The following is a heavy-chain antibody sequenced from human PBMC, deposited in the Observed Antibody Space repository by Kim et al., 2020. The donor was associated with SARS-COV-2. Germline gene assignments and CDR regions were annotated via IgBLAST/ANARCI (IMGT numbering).Heavy chain of an antibody. D-gene: IGHD3-22*01. CDR2: ISSSSSTI. V-gene: IGHV3-48*04. CDR3: ARAIPYYYYDSSGYNDY. J-gene: IGHJ4*02. Sequence: GGSLRLSCAASGFTFSSYSMNWVRQAPGKGLEWVSYISSSSSTIYYADSVKGRFTISRDNAKNSLYLQMNSLRAEDTAVYYCARAIPYYYYDSSGYNDYWGQGTLVTVSS. CDR1: GFTFSSYS.